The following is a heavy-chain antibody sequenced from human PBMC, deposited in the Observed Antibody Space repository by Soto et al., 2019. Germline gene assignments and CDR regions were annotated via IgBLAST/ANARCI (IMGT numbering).Heavy chain of an antibody. CDR2: ISYDGSNK. Sequence: QVQLVESGGGVVQPGRSLRLSCAASGFTFSSYAMHWVRQAPGKGLEWVAVISYDGSNKYYADSVKGRFTISRDNSKNTLYLQMNSLRAEDTAVYYCARDEGLLAEAGTDFWGQGTMVTVSS. V-gene: IGHV3-30-3*01. CDR1: GFTFSSYA. D-gene: IGHD6-13*01. CDR3: ARDEGLLAEAGTDF. J-gene: IGHJ4*02.